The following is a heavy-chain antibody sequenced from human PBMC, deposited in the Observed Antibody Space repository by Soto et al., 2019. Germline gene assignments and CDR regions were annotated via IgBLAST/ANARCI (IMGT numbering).Heavy chain of an antibody. Sequence: VRSLRLSCAASGFTFSSYGMHWVRQAPGKGLEWVAVISYDGSNKYYADSVKGRFTISRDNSKNTLYLQMNSLRAEDTAVYYCAKQQWLKYYFDYWGQGTLVTVSS. J-gene: IGHJ4*02. D-gene: IGHD6-19*01. CDR2: ISYDGSNK. CDR3: AKQQWLKYYFDY. CDR1: GFTFSSYG. V-gene: IGHV3-30*18.